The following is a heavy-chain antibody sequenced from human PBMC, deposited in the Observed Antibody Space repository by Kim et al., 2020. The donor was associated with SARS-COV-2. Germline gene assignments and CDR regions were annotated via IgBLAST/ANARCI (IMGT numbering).Heavy chain of an antibody. CDR2: NSK. V-gene: IGHV3-11*04. D-gene: IGHD6-6*01. CDR3: ARAPSGFGD. J-gene: IGHJ5*02. Sequence: NSKYDEDRVKGRFTIAKENAKNSLYLQMNSQRAEDTAVYDCARAPSGFGDWGQGTLVTVSS.